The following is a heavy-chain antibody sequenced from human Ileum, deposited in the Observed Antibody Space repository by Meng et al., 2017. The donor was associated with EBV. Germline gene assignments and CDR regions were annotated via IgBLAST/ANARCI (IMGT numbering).Heavy chain of an antibody. J-gene: IGHJ4*02. D-gene: IGHD3-10*01. V-gene: IGHV2-5*02. CDR1: GFSLSTSAVG. CDR2: IYWDDDK. Sequence: QITLKESGPTLGTPTQTLTLTCTFPGFSLSTSAVGVGWIRQPPGKALEWLALIYWDDDKRYSPSLKSRLTITKDTSTNQVVLTMTNMDPVDTATYYCAYKGYYGSGSYYNYFYWGQGTLVTVSS. CDR3: AYKGYYGSGSYYNYFY.